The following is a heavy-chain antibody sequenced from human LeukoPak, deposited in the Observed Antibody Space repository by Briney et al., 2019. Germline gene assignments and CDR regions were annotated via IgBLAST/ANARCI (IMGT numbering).Heavy chain of an antibody. CDR2: MYRSGTA. CDR3: ASRPGIAAAGTRNPAWFDP. V-gene: IGHV4-4*02. J-gene: IGHJ5*02. CDR1: GDSISNSIL. Sequence: PSESLSLTCAVSGDSISNSILWSWVRQPPGKGLERIGEMYRSGTAHYNPSLKSRVTILIDNSKNQLSLELTSVTAADTAVYYCASRPGIAAAGTRNPAWFDPWGQGTLVTVSS. D-gene: IGHD6-13*01.